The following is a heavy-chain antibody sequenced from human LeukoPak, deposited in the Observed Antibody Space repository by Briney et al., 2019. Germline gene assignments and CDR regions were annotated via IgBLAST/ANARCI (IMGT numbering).Heavy chain of an antibody. J-gene: IGHJ3*02. D-gene: IGHD4-17*01. V-gene: IGHV3-53*01. Sequence: PGGSLRLSCAASGFTVSTNYMTWVRQAPGKGREWVSVIYSGGTTYYADSVKGRFTISRDNSKNTLYLQMNSLRAEDTAVYYCARGQSGDPAFDIWGQGTLVTVSS. CDR3: ARGQSGDPAFDI. CDR2: IYSGGTT. CDR1: GFTVSTNY.